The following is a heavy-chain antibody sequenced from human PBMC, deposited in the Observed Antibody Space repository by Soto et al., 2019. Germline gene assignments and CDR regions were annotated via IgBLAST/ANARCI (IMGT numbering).Heavy chain of an antibody. V-gene: IGHV1-2*02. J-gene: IGHJ6*02. CDR1: GYTFTGYY. Sequence: QVQLVQSGAEVKKPGASVKVSCKASGYTFTGYYMHWVRQAPGQGLEWMGWINPNSGGTNYAQKFQGRVTMTRDTSIITAYMELSRLRSYDTAVYYCARDVGGWLRPYYYGMDVWGQGTTVTVSS. CDR2: INPNSGGT. D-gene: IGHD6-19*01. CDR3: ARDVGGWLRPYYYGMDV.